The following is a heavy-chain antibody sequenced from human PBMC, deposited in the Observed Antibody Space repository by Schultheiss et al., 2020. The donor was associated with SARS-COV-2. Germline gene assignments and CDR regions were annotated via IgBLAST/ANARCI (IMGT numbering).Heavy chain of an antibody. V-gene: IGHV3-33*08. J-gene: IGHJ4*02. CDR2: IWYDGSNK. Sequence: GGSLRLSCAASGFTFSTFAMSWVRQAPGKGLEWVAVIWYDGSNKYYADSVKGRFTISRDNSKNTLYLQMNSLRAEDTAVYYCASRPGGANSGLLPLDYWGQGTPVTVSS. CDR3: ASRPGGANSGLLPLDY. CDR1: GFTFSTFA. D-gene: IGHD4/OR15-4a*01.